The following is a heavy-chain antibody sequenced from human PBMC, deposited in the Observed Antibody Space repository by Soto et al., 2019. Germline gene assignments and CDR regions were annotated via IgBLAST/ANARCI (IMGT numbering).Heavy chain of an antibody. CDR3: GRCTSTSSHLGSDY. J-gene: IGHJ4*02. V-gene: IGHV3-30-3*01. CDR2: ISYDGSNK. CDR1: GFTFSSYA. D-gene: IGHD2-2*01. Sequence: QVLLVDSGGGVVQPGRSLRLSCAASGFTFSSYAMNWVRQAPGKGLEWVALISYDGSNKYYADSVRGRFTISRDSSTNTLFLQMNSLRAADTAVYYCGRCTSTSSHLGSDYWGQGTLVTVSS.